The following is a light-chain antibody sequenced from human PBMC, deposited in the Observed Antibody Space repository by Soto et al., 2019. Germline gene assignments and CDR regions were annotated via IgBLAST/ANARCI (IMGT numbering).Light chain of an antibody. Sequence: DIQMTQSPSTLSASVGDRVTITCRASQSISSWLAWYQQKPGTAPKILIYKASNLESGVPSRFSGSGSGTEFTLTLSSLQPDDYATYFCQQYSTSSRTFGQGTKLEI. J-gene: IGKJ2*01. CDR2: KAS. CDR3: QQYSTSSRT. CDR1: QSISSW. V-gene: IGKV1-5*03.